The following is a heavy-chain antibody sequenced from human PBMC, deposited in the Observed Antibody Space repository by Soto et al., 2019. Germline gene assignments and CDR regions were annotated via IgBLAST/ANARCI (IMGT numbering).Heavy chain of an antibody. V-gene: IGHV3-30*03. CDR2: MSYDGSDT. CDR1: GLIFSNNG. J-gene: IGHJ4*02. Sequence: RRLSCVGSGLIFSNNGMHWVRQTPGKGLEWVAFMSYDGSDTFYADSVKGRFTISRDNSKNTLFLHMSNLRAEDTAMYYCTIVRVADSALDHWGQGTPVTVSS. CDR3: TIVRVADSALDH. D-gene: IGHD3-10*02.